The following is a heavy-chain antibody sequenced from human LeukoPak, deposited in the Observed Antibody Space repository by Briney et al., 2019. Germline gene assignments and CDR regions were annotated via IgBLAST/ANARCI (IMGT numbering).Heavy chain of an antibody. Sequence: PSETLSLTCTVSSGSISSGTYYWGWIRQPPGKGLEWIGSIYYSGSTYYNPSLKSRVTISVDTSKNQFSLKLSSVTAADTAVYYCARTWVVAATLDYWGQGTLVTVSS. V-gene: IGHV4-39*07. CDR3: ARTWVVAATLDY. J-gene: IGHJ4*02. CDR2: IYYSGST. D-gene: IGHD2-15*01. CDR1: SGSISSGTYY.